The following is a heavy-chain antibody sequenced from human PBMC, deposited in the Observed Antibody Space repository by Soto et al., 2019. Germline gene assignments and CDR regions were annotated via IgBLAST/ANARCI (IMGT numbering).Heavy chain of an antibody. CDR1: GGSISSGGYS. Sequence: QLQLQESGSGLVKPSQTLSLTCAVSGGSISSGGYSWSWIRQPPGKGLEWIGYMYHSGSTYYNPSLKSRVTISTARSKTQFSLKLSSVTAADTDVYDCARVPDYWGQGILVTVSS. V-gene: IGHV4-30-2*01. CDR3: ARVPDY. J-gene: IGHJ4*02. D-gene: IGHD2-2*01. CDR2: MYHSGST.